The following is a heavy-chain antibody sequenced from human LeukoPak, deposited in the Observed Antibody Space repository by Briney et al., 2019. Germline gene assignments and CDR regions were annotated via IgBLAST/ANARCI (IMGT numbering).Heavy chain of an antibody. CDR1: GFTVSSNY. CDR2: ISSRSSYI. V-gene: IGHV3-21*01. Sequence: PGGSLRLSCAASGFTVSSNYMSWVRQAPGKGLEWVSSISSRSSYISYADSVKGRFTISRDNAKNSLYLEMNSLRAEDTAVYYCVRDRSGSYPYYFDFWGQGTLLTASS. D-gene: IGHD1-26*01. CDR3: VRDRSGSYPYYFDF. J-gene: IGHJ4*02.